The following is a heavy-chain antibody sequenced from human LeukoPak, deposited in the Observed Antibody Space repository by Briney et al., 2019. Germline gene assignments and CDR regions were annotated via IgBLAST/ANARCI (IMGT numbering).Heavy chain of an antibody. Sequence: GGSLRLSCAASGFTFSSYSMNWVRQAPGKGLEWVSSISSSSSYIYYADSVKGRFTISRDNAKNSLYLQMNSLRAEDTAVYYYARPERRRWLKVSFALDYWGQRTLVTVSS. V-gene: IGHV3-21*01. D-gene: IGHD5-24*01. CDR2: ISSSSSYI. J-gene: IGHJ4*02. CDR3: ARPERRRWLKVSFALDY. CDR1: GFTFSSYS.